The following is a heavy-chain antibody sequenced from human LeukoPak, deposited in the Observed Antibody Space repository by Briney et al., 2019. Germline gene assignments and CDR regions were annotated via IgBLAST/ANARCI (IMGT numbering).Heavy chain of an antibody. CDR2: IDNAGSIT. CDR1: GFTFSNYW. D-gene: IGHD3-22*01. V-gene: IGHV3-74*03. CDR3: VRSAFHAGSGNYYDY. J-gene: IGHJ4*02. Sequence: GGSLRLSCAASGFTFSNYWIHWVRQAPGKGLVWVSRIDNAGSITTYADSVKGRFTMSRDNAENTLYPQMNGLRVEDTAVYYCVRSAFHAGSGNYYDYWGQGTLVTVSS.